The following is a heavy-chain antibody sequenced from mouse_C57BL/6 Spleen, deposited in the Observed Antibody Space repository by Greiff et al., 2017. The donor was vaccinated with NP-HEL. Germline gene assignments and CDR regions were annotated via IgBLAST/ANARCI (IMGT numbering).Heavy chain of an antibody. V-gene: IGHV1-26*01. CDR3: ARTSYYSNTWFAY. CDR2: INPNNGGT. Sequence: VQLQQSGPELVKPGASVKISCKASGYTFTDYYMNWVKQSHGKSLEWIGDINPNNGGTSYNQKFKGKATLTVDKSSSTAYMELRSLTSEDSAVYYCARTSYYSNTWFAYWGQGTLVTVSA. J-gene: IGHJ3*01. D-gene: IGHD2-5*01. CDR1: GYTFTDYY.